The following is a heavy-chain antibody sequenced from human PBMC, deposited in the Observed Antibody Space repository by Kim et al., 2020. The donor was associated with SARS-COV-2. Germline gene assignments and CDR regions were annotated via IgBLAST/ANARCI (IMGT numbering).Heavy chain of an antibody. V-gene: IGHV4-34*01. J-gene: IGHJ4*02. CDR3: ARRWWDRDY. CDR2: INHSGST. Sequence: SETLSLTCAVYGGSFSGYYWSWIRQPPGKGLEWIGEINHSGSTNYNPSLKSRVTISVDTSKNQFSLKLSSVTAADTAVYYCARRWWDRDYWGQGTLVTVSS. CDR1: GGSFSGYY. D-gene: IGHD2-15*01.